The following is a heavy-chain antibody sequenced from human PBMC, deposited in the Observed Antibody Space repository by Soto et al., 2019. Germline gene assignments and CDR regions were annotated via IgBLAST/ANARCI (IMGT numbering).Heavy chain of an antibody. V-gene: IGHV4-4*02. Sequence: QVQLQESGPGLVKPSGTLSLTCTVSGGSISTSQWWSWLRQPPGKGLEWIGEIYHSGSSNYNTSLKSRVIISVDKSKNQFSLKLNSVAAADTAVYYCASKTYESKGTFDYWGQGTLVTVSS. CDR3: ASKTYESKGTFDY. J-gene: IGHJ4*02. CDR1: GGSISTSQW. D-gene: IGHD3-22*01. CDR2: IYHSGSS.